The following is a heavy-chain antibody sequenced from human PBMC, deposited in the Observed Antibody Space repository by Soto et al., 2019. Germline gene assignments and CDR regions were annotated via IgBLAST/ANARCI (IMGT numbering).Heavy chain of an antibody. V-gene: IGHV1-69*02. CDR3: VRNSPIGSTFSGYDGLDY. Sequence: ASLKVSCKTSGGTFRNDIITWVRQAPGQGLEWMGRIIPLLDITNYAQNFQGRVTITADKSTGTAYMELSSLRSEDTAVYFCVRNSPIGSTFSGYDGLDYWGQGTLVTVSS. CDR1: GGTFRNDI. J-gene: IGHJ4*02. D-gene: IGHD5-12*01. CDR2: IIPLLDIT.